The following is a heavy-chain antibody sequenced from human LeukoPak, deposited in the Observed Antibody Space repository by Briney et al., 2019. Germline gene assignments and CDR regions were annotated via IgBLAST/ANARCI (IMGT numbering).Heavy chain of an antibody. CDR1: GGSFSGYY. J-gene: IGHJ5*02. D-gene: IGHD2-2*01. CDR2: INHSGST. V-gene: IGHV4-34*01. CDR3: ARGDSKRQHIVVVPAANNNWFDP. Sequence: SETLSLTCAVYGGSFSGYYWSWIRQPPGKGLEWIGEINHSGSTNYNPSLKSRVTISVDTSKNQFSLKLSSVTAADTAVYYCARGDSKRQHIVVVPAANNNWFDPWGQGTLVTVSS.